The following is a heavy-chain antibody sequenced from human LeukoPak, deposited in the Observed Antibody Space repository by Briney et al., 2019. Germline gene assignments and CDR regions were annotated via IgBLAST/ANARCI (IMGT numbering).Heavy chain of an antibody. V-gene: IGHV4-31*11. D-gene: IGHD3-9*01. J-gene: IGHJ4*02. Sequence: SQTLCLSCAVSGVSTSSGCFYWSWIPPRPGKGLEWIGYLYYSGSAYYNPSLKSRVTISKYTSKTQFSLKLSSVTAADTAVYYCARSYYDILTVCFFDYWGQGTLVTVSS. CDR2: LYYSGSA. CDR3: ARSYYDILTVCFFDY. CDR1: GVSTSSGCFY.